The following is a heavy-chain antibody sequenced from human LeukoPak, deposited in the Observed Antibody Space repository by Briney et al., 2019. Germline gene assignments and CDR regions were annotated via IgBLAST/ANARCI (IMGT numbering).Heavy chain of an antibody. CDR1: GIAVTGNY. V-gene: IGHV3-53*01. D-gene: IGHD1-26*01. CDR3: AIAQSWDELFDS. J-gene: IGHJ4*02. CDR2: ISINTDT. Sequence: PGGSLRLSCAASGIAVTGNYMSGVRQPPEKGLECVSFISINTDTFYADSVRGRFTISRDSSENTLFLQMNSLRDEDSAVYYCAIAQSWDELFDSWGQGTLVTVSS.